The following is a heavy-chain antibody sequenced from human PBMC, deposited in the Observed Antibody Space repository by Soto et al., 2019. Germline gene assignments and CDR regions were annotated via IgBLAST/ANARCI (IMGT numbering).Heavy chain of an antibody. J-gene: IGHJ4*02. D-gene: IGHD6-19*01. CDR3: VGSSGWYAHY. CDR1: GGSISSSSYY. Sequence: SETLSLTCTVSGGSISSSSYYWGWIRQPPGKGLEWIGSIYYSGSTYYNPSLKSRVTISVDTSKNQFSLKLSSVTAADTAVYYCVGSSGWYAHYWGQGTLVTVSS. CDR2: IYYSGST. V-gene: IGHV4-39*01.